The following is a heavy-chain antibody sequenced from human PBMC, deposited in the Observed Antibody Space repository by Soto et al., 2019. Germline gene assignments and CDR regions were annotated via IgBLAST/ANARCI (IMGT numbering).Heavy chain of an antibody. CDR1: GGSISSSSYY. CDR2: IYYTGGS. Sequence: SETLSLTCTVSGGSISSSSYYWGWIRQPPGKGLEWIGSIYYTGGSYYNPSLKSRVTISVDKSRNQFSLKLNSVTATDTAVYYCARVPVRKYYGAGSYNNYYFGMDVWGQGTTVTVSS. V-gene: IGHV4-39*01. CDR3: ARVPVRKYYGAGSYNNYYFGMDV. D-gene: IGHD3-10*01. J-gene: IGHJ6*02.